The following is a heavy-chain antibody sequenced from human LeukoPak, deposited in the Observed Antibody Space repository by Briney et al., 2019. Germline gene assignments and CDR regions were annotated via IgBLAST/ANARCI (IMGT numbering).Heavy chain of an antibody. V-gene: IGHV4-59*01. CDR2: IYYSGST. D-gene: IGHD5-24*01. J-gene: IGHJ4*02. CDR3: AREERWLQAFDY. CDR1: GGSISSYY. Sequence: PSETLSLTCTVSGGSISSYYWSWIRQPPGKGLEWIGYIYYSGSTNYNPSLKSRATISVDTSKNQFSLKLSSVTAADTAVYYCAREERWLQAFDYWGQGTLVTVSS.